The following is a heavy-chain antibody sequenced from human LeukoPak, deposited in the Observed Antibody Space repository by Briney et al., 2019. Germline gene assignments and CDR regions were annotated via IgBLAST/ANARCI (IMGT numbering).Heavy chain of an antibody. CDR2: IYYSGST. J-gene: IGHJ5*02. CDR3: ARYTVVYNWFDP. D-gene: IGHD4-11*01. CDR1: GGSISSSSYY. V-gene: IGHV4-39*01. Sequence: PSETLSLTCTVSGGSISSSSYYWGWIRQPPGKGLEWIGSIYYSGSTYYNPSLKSRVTISVDTSKNQFSLELSSVTAADTAVYYCARYTVVYNWFDPWGQGTLVTVSS.